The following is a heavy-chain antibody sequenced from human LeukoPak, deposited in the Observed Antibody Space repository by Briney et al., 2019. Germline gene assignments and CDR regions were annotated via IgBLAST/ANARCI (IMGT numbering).Heavy chain of an antibody. V-gene: IGHV3-30*01. J-gene: IGHJ6*03. CDR3: ARQGAALKFHYLYMDF. CDR2: ISYDGVSE. Sequence: GGSLRLSCAASGFTFTNYALHWVRQAPGMGLEWVAVISYDGVSENYADSAKGRVTISREDFKNTVHLQMQSLRTEDAAVYYYARQGAALKFHYLYMDFWGNGTTVIVSS. CDR1: GFTFTNYA. D-gene: IGHD3-10*01.